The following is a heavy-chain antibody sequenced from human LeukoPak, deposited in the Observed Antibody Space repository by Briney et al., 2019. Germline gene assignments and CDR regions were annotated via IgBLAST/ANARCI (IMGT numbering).Heavy chain of an antibody. CDR3: ASDCGGDCYPPAEYFQH. Sequence: SAKVSCKASGGTFSSYAISWVRQAPGQGLEWMGGIIPIFGTANYAQKFQGRVTITADKSTSTAYMELSSLRSEDTAVYYCASDCGGDCYPPAEYFQHWGQGTLVTVSS. CDR1: GGTFSSYA. D-gene: IGHD2-21*02. CDR2: IIPIFGTA. J-gene: IGHJ1*01. V-gene: IGHV1-69*06.